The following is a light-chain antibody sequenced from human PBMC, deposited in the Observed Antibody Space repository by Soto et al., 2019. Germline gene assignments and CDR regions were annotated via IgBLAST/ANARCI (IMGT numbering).Light chain of an antibody. CDR2: RNN. J-gene: IGLJ1*01. CDR1: SSNIGSNY. V-gene: IGLV1-47*03. Sequence: SVLTQAPSASRTPGQRVTISCSGSSSNIGSNYVYWYQQLPGTAPKLLIYRNNQRPSGVPDRFSGSKSGTSASLAISGLWSEDEADYYCAAWDDSLSGSHVFGTGTKVTVL. CDR3: AAWDDSLSGSHV.